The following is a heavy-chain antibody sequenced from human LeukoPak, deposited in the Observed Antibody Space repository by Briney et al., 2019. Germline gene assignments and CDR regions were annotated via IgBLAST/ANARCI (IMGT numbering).Heavy chain of an antibody. D-gene: IGHD6-19*01. Sequence: GGSLRLSCAASGFTFSSYALHWVRQAPGKGLEWVAIISYDGSDKFYADSVKGRFTISRDNSKNTLYLQMSSLRAEDTAVYYCARRSGIAVAGAFDYWGQGTLVTVSS. CDR2: ISYDGSDK. V-gene: IGHV3-30*04. CDR1: GFTFSSYA. J-gene: IGHJ4*02. CDR3: ARRSGIAVAGAFDY.